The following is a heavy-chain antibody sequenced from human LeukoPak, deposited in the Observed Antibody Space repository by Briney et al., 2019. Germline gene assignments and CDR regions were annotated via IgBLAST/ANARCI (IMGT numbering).Heavy chain of an antibody. D-gene: IGHD2-15*01. CDR2: IGNSGLKT. J-gene: IGHJ4*02. CDR1: GFTFSSYA. Sequence: PGGSLRLSCAASGFTFSSYAIGWVRRTPEKGLVWVSEIGNSGLKTQYADSVKGRFTISRDNSKRTVYLQMNSLRAEDTAVYYCAKDRSSLPGGAFDYWGQGSLVAVSS. CDR3: AKDRSSLPGGAFDY. V-gene: IGHV3-23*01.